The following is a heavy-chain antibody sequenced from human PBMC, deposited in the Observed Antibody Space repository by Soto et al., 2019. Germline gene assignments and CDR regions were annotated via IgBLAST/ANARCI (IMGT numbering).Heavy chain of an antibody. J-gene: IGHJ4*02. CDR1: GGSFSGYY. Sequence: QVQLQQWGAGLLKPSETLSLTCAVYGGSFSGYYWTWIRQPPGTGLEWIGEINHSGSNNYNPSLKSRVPISVDTSKNQFSLKLTSVTAADTAVDYCARDKITGLFDYWGQGTRVTVSS. CDR3: ARDKITGLFDY. D-gene: IGHD2-8*02. CDR2: INHSGSN. V-gene: IGHV4-34*01.